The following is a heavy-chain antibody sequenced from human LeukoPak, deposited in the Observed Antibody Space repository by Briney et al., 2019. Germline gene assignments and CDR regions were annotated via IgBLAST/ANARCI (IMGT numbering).Heavy chain of an antibody. D-gene: IGHD3-3*01. J-gene: IGHJ5*02. CDR1: GGSISSYY. CDR3: ARDRREIFGVVITTWFDP. Sequence: SETLSLTCTVSGGSISSYYWGWIRQPPGKGLEWIGYIYYSGSTNYNPSLKSRVTISVDTSKNQFSLKLSSVTAADTAVYYCARDRREIFGVVITTWFDPWGQGTLVTVSS. CDR2: IYYSGST. V-gene: IGHV4-4*08.